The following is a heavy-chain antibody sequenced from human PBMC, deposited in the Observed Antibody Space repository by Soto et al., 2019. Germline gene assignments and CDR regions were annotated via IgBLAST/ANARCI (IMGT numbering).Heavy chain of an antibody. Sequence: QITLKESGPTQVKPTQTLTLTCTVSGFSLSSSGVGVGWIRQPPGKALEWLALIYWDDDKSYSPSLKTRLTVRRDTSKNQVVLTMTDMDPADTATYFCARSDSATGTTFGYWGQGTLVTVPS. CDR3: ARSDSATGTTFGY. V-gene: IGHV2-5*02. CDR1: GFSLSSSGVG. CDR2: IYWDDDK. D-gene: IGHD1-1*01. J-gene: IGHJ4*02.